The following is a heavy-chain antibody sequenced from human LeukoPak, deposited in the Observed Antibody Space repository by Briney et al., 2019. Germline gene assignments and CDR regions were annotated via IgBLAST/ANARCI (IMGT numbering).Heavy chain of an antibody. CDR1: GFTFNTYE. CDR2: ISSGGSNI. CDR3: AREKPGCLGDCFDF. V-gene: IGHV3-48*03. D-gene: IGHD3-9*01. Sequence: HPGGSLRLSCAASGFTFNTYEMNWVRQAPGKGLEWVSYISSGGSNIYYADSLKGRFTISRDDARNSLYLHMNSLRAEDSAVYYCAREKPGCLGDCFDFWGQGTLVTVSS. J-gene: IGHJ4*02.